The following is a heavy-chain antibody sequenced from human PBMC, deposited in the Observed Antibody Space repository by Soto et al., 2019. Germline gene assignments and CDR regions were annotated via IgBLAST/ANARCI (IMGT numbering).Heavy chain of an antibody. CDR3: ATIYSGYDFGAFDI. CDR1: GYALTGLD. D-gene: IGHD5-12*01. V-gene: IGHV1-24*01. CDR2: FDPEDGET. J-gene: IGHJ3*02. Sequence: SVKVSCRVSGYALTGLDMHWVRQAPGKGLEWMGGFDPEDGETIYAQKFQGRVTMTEDTSTDTAYMELSSLRSEDTAVYYCATIYSGYDFGAFDIWGQGTMVTVSS.